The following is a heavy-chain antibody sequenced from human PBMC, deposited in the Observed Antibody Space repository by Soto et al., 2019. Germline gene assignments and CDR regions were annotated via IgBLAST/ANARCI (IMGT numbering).Heavy chain of an antibody. CDR1: GFTFSNYW. J-gene: IGHJ4*02. CDR3: AKDLSWGQCDY. D-gene: IGHD3-16*01. CDR2: IRSDGTAT. V-gene: IGHV3-74*01. Sequence: EMQLVESGGGLVQPGGSLRLSCVASGFTFSNYWMHWVRQDPGMGLVWVSSIRSDGTATQYADSVNGRFTVSRDNTKNTLNLQMTSLRAEDTAVYYCAKDLSWGQCDYWGQGTLVTVSS.